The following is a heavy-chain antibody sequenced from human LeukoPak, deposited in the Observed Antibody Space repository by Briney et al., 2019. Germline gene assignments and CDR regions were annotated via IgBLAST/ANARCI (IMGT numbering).Heavy chain of an antibody. CDR3: AKAAAGYWYFDL. V-gene: IGHV3-23*01. J-gene: IGHJ2*01. Sequence: GGSLRLSCEASGFTFSAYAMTWVRQAPGKGLEWVSSVSDSGGSTNYAGSVKGRFTISRDNSKNTLYLQLNSLRVEDTAVYFCAKAAAGYWYFDLWGRGTLVTVSS. CDR2: VSDSGGST. CDR1: GFTFSAYA. D-gene: IGHD6-13*01.